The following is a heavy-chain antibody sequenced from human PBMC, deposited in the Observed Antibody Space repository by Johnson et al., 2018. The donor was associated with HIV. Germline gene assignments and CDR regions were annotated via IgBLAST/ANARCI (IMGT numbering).Heavy chain of an antibody. CDR3: VKAYDYGDYVAFDI. Sequence: QVQLLESGGGVVQPGGSLRLSCAASGFTFSSYAMHWVRQAPGKGLEWVAFIRYDGINKYYADSVKGRFTISRDNSKNTLYLQMNSLGAEDTAAYYCVKAYDYGDYVAFDIWGQGKMGTVSS. CDR1: GFTFSSYA. J-gene: IGHJ3*02. D-gene: IGHD4-17*01. V-gene: IGHV3-30*02. CDR2: IRYDGINK.